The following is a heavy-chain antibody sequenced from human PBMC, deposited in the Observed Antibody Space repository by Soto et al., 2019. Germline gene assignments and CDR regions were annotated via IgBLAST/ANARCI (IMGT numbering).Heavy chain of an antibody. CDR1: GFTFSSYG. CDR2: ISEDGRNK. CDR3: AKDSVVATIRIDDY. V-gene: IGHV3-30*18. Sequence: PGGSLRLSCAASGFTFSSYGMHWVRQAPGKGLEWVAIISEDGRNKYYADSVKGRFTISRDNSKNTVYLQMNSLRAEDTAVYYCAKDSVVATIRIDDYWGQGTLVTVSS. J-gene: IGHJ4*02. D-gene: IGHD5-12*01.